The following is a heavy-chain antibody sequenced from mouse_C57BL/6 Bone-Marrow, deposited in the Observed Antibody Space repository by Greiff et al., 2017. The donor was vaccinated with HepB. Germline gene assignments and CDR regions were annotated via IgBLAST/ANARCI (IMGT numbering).Heavy chain of an antibody. CDR1: GYTFTDYY. Sequence: VQLQQSGPVLVKPGASVKMSCKASGYTFTDYYMNWVKQSHGKSLEWIGVINPYNGGTSYNQKFKGKATLTVDKSSSTAYMELNSLTSEDSAVYYCARFITTVVATDAYWGQGTLVTVSA. CDR2: INPYNGGT. CDR3: ARFITTVVATDAY. D-gene: IGHD1-1*01. V-gene: IGHV1-19*01. J-gene: IGHJ3*01.